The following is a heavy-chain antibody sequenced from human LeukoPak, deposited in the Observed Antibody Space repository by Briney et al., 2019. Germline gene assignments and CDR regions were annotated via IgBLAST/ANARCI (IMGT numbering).Heavy chain of an antibody. CDR3: ARMAPAAAVNWFDP. V-gene: IGHV4-59*01. Sequence: SETLSLTCTVSGGSISSYYWSWIRQPPGEGLEWIGYIYYSGSTNYNPSHKSRITISEDTSKNQFSLKLSSVTAADTAVYYCARMAPAAAVNWFDPGGQGTLVTVS. J-gene: IGHJ5*02. CDR1: GGSISSYY. D-gene: IGHD6-13*01. CDR2: IYYSGST.